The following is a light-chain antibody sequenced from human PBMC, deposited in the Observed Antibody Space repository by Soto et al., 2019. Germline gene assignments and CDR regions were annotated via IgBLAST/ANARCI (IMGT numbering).Light chain of an antibody. J-gene: IGKJ1*01. Sequence: EIVLTQSPATLSLSPGERATLSCRASQSVSSYLAGYQQKPGQAPRLLIYDASNRATGIPARFSGSGSGTDFTLTISSLEPEDFAGYYCQQRSNWPPTFGQGTKVEIK. V-gene: IGKV3-11*01. CDR3: QQRSNWPPT. CDR2: DAS. CDR1: QSVSSY.